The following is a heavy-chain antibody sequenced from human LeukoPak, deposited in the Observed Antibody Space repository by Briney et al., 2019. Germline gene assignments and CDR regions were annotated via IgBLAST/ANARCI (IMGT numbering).Heavy chain of an antibody. V-gene: IGHV1-2*02. D-gene: IGHD4-17*01. CDR2: INPNSGGT. J-gene: IGHJ4*02. Sequence: ASVKVSCKASGYTFTGYYMHWVRQAPGQGLEWMGWINPNSGGTNYAQTLQGRVTMTRDTSISIVYMELSGLRTDDTAVYYCARAGGPAVTTYYFDYWGQGTLVTVSS. CDR1: GYTFTGYY. CDR3: ARAGGPAVTTYYFDY.